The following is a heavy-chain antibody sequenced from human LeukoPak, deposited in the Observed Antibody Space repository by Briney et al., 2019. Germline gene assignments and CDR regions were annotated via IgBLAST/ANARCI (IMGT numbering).Heavy chain of an antibody. CDR3: ARDLAYRRLDY. D-gene: IGHD3-16*01. CDR1: GFTFSSYA. V-gene: IGHV3-30*04. Sequence: GGSLRLSCAASGFTFSSYAMHWVRQAPGKGLEWVAVISYDGSNKYYADSVKGRFTISRDNAKNSLYLQMDSLRVEDTAFYYCARDLAYRRLDYWGQGMLVTVSS. J-gene: IGHJ4*02. CDR2: ISYDGSNK.